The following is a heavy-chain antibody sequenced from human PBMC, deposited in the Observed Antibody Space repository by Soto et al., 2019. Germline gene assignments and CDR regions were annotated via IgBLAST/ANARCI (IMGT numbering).Heavy chain of an antibody. CDR2: ISYDGNTK. V-gene: IGHV3-30-3*01. D-gene: IGHD2-15*01. J-gene: IGHJ5*01. CDR3: AKDPRYCSGGTCFPEGEHCRDS. CDR1: GFTFTNYA. Sequence: PGGSLRLSCAASGFTFTNYAMHWVRQGPGKGLEWVAVISYDGNTKFYTDSLKGRFSISRDNSKNTLYLQMNSLRAEDTAVYYCAKDPRYCSGGTCFPEGEHCRDSWGQGTLCTVSS.